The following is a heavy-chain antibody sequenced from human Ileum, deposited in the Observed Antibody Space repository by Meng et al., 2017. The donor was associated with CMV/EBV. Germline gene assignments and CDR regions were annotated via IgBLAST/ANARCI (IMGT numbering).Heavy chain of an antibody. D-gene: IGHD2-2*01. J-gene: IGHJ6*02. CDR2: ISSSSSYI. Sequence: GESLKISCAASGFTFSSYSMNWVRQAPGKGLEWVSSISSSSSYIYYADSVKGRFTISRDNAKNSLYLQMNSLRAEDTAVYYCARDRRLLGYCSSTSCPYYGMDVWGQGTTVTVSS. CDR1: GFTFSSYS. V-gene: IGHV3-21*01. CDR3: ARDRRLLGYCSSTSCPYYGMDV.